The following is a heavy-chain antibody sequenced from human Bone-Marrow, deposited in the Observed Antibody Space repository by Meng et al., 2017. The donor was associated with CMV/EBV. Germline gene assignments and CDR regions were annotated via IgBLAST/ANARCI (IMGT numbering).Heavy chain of an antibody. J-gene: IGHJ4*02. CDR2: INSDGSST. D-gene: IGHD1-20*01. V-gene: IGHV3-74*01. CDR1: GFTFSSYW. CDR3: ARTQYNWNDVALSNFDY. Sequence: GESLKISCAASGFTFSSYWMHWVRQAPGKGLVWVSRINSDGSSTSYADSVKGRFTISRDNAKNTLYLQMNSLRAEDTAVYYCARTQYNWNDVALSNFDYWGQGTLVTVSS.